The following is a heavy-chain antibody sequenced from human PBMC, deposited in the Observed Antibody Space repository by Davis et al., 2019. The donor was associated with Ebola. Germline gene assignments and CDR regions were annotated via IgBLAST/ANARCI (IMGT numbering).Heavy chain of an antibody. CDR3: GKDPGHATAGYHMDV. CDR1: TSTFIVCG. J-gene: IGHJ6*03. CDR2: ISYDGRDK. V-gene: IGHV3-30*02. D-gene: IGHD2-2*03. Sequence: PGGSLRLSCAASTSTFIVCGMHRVRQAPGKGLEWVSFISYDGRDKSYIDTVKGRFTISRDNSKNTLFLQMTSLRPEDTAVYYCGKDPGHATAGYHMDVWGKGTTVTVSS.